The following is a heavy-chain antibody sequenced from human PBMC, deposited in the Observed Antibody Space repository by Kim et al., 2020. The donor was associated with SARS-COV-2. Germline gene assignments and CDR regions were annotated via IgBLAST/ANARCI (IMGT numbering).Heavy chain of an antibody. D-gene: IGHD4-17*01. J-gene: IGHJ4*02. V-gene: IGHV1-24*01. CDR2: T. CDR3: ATGLDTVTTDY. Sequence: TIHAQKFQGRVTMTEDTSTDTAYMELSSLRSEDTAVYYCATGLDTVTTDYWGQGTLVTVSS.